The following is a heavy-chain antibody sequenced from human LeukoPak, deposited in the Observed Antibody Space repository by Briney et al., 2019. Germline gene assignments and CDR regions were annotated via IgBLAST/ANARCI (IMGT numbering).Heavy chain of an antibody. Sequence: SSETLSLTCAVYGGSFSGYYWSWTRQPPGKGLEWIGEINHSGSTNYNPSLKSRVTISVDTSKNQFSLKLSSVTAADTAVYYCARGLKVVVAAKNFDYWGQGTLVTVSS. D-gene: IGHD2-15*01. J-gene: IGHJ4*02. CDR1: GGSFSGYY. CDR2: INHSGST. V-gene: IGHV4-34*01. CDR3: ARGLKVVVAAKNFDY.